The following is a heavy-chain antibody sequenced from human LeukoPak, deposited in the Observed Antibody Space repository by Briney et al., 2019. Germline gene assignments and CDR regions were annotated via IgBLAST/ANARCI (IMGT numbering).Heavy chain of an antibody. V-gene: IGHV4-39*01. CDR3: ARHGAFFDY. CDR2: IYYSGST. CDR1: GGSISSSSYY. Sequence: PSETLSLTCTVSGGSISSSSYYWGWIRQPPGKGLEWIGSIYYSGSTYYNPSLKSRVTISVDTSKNQFSLKRSSVTAADTAVYYCARHGAFFDYWGQGTLVTVSS. J-gene: IGHJ4*02. D-gene: IGHD1-26*01.